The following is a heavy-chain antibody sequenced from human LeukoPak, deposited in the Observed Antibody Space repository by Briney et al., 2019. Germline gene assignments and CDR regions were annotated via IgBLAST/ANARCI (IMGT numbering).Heavy chain of an antibody. CDR2: IYYSGST. V-gene: IGHV4-61*08. Sequence: SETLSLTCSVSGDSISGGYYWGWIRQPPGKGLEWIGYIYYSGSTNYNPSLKSRVTISVDTSKNQFSLKLSSVAAADTAVYYCARGSVVRGICDYWGQGTLVTVSS. CDR1: GDSISGGYY. D-gene: IGHD3-10*01. CDR3: ARGSVVRGICDY. J-gene: IGHJ4*02.